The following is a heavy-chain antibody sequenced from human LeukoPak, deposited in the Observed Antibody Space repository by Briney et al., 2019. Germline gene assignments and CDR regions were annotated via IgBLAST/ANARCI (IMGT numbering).Heavy chain of an antibody. CDR1: GFTFSSYA. V-gene: IGHV3-30*04. CDR3: AGDRGHSSSWYWALSNWFDP. Sequence: GGSLRLSCAASGFTFSSYAMHWVRQAPGKGLEWVAVISYDGSNKYYADSVKGRFTISRDNSKNTLYLQMNSLRAEDTAVYYCAGDRGHSSSWYWALSNWFDPWGQGTLVTVSS. CDR2: ISYDGSNK. J-gene: IGHJ5*02. D-gene: IGHD6-13*01.